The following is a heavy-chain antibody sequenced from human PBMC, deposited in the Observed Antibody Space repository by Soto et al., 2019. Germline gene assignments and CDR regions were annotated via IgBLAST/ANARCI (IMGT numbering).Heavy chain of an antibody. D-gene: IGHD6-13*01. Sequence: GGSLRLSCAASGFTFDEYAMHWVRQAPGKGLEWVSGISWNSGSIGYADSVKGRFTISRDNAKNSLYLQMNSLRAEDTALYYCAKGLDSSSWYFFDYWGQGTLVTVSS. J-gene: IGHJ4*02. CDR3: AKGLDSSSWYFFDY. CDR1: GFTFDEYA. CDR2: ISWNSGSI. V-gene: IGHV3-9*01.